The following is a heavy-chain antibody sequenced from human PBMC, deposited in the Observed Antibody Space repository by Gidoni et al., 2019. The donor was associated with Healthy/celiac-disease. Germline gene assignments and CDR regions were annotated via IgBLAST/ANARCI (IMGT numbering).Heavy chain of an antibody. D-gene: IGHD6-13*01. V-gene: IGHV3-30-3*01. CDR3: ARDLEFPRAGHFDY. Sequence: QVQLVESGGGVVQPGRSLRLSCAASGFTFSSYAMHWVRQAPGKGLEWVAVISYDGSNKYYADSVKGRFTISRDNSKNTLYLQMNSLRAEDTAVYYCARDLEFPRAGHFDYWGQGTLVTVSS. CDR2: ISYDGSNK. CDR1: GFTFSSYA. J-gene: IGHJ4*02.